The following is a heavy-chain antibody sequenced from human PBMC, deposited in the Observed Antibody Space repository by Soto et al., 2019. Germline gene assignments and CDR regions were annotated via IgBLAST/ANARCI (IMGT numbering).Heavy chain of an antibody. Sequence: EVQLVESGGGLVQPGGSLRLSCAASGFTFSSYWMSWVRQAPGKGLEWVANIKQDGSEKYYVDSVKGRFTISRDNAKNSLYLQMNSLRAEDTAVYYCARDLYSSSWYHYYYYYGMDVWGQGTTVTVSS. D-gene: IGHD6-13*01. V-gene: IGHV3-7*01. J-gene: IGHJ6*02. CDR1: GFTFSSYW. CDR2: IKQDGSEK. CDR3: ARDLYSSSWYHYYYYYGMDV.